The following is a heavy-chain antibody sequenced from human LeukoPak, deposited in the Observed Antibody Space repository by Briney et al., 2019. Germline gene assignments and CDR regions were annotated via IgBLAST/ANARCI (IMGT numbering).Heavy chain of an antibody. CDR1: GFTFDDYA. J-gene: IGHJ4*02. V-gene: IGHV3-9*01. Sequence: TGGSLRLSCAASGFTFDDYAMHWVRQAPGKGLEWVSGISWNSGSMDYADSVKGRFTISRDNAKNSLYLQMNSLRAEDTAVYYCARGVLVYRETFDYWGQGTLVTVSS. CDR3: ARGVLVYRETFDY. CDR2: ISWNSGSM. D-gene: IGHD6-6*01.